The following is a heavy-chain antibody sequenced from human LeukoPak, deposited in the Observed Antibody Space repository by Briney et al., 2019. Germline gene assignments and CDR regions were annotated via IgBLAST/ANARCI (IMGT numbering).Heavy chain of an antibody. CDR1: GGSISSYY. CDR2: IYYSGST. Sequence: SETLSLTCTVSGGSISSYYWSWIRQPPGKGLEWIGYIYYSGSTNYNPSLKSRVTISVDTSKNQFSLKLSSVTAADTAVYYCARTSYGSGAASGYWGQGTLVTVSS. D-gene: IGHD3-10*01. V-gene: IGHV4-59*12. CDR3: ARTSYGSGAASGY. J-gene: IGHJ4*02.